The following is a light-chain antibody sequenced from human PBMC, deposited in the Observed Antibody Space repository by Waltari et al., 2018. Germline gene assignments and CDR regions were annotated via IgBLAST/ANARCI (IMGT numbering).Light chain of an antibody. V-gene: IGLV1-44*01. CDR3: ATWDDSLNGL. Sequence: QSVLTQPPPVSGTPGRRVSIPRSGSRSNIGRKSVNWYTQVPGTAPQLTIYSNNRRPLGVPDRFSGSKSGTSASLAISVLQSEDEADYYCATWDDSLNGLFGGGTRLTVL. CDR1: RSNIGRKS. J-gene: IGLJ2*01. CDR2: SNN.